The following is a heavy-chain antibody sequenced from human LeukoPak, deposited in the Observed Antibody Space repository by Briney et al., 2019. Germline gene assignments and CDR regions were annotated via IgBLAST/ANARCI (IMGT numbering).Heavy chain of an antibody. CDR2: IWYDGINK. D-gene: IGHD6-6*01. CDR3: ARVVVKQPLDY. J-gene: IGHJ4*02. Sequence: PGTSLRLSCAASGFTFSNNGMHWVRQAPGKGLEWVAVIWYDGINKYHADSVKGRFTISRDNSKNTLYLQMNSLRDEDTAVYYCARVVVKQPLDYWGQGTLVTVSS. CDR1: GFTFSNNG. V-gene: IGHV3-33*01.